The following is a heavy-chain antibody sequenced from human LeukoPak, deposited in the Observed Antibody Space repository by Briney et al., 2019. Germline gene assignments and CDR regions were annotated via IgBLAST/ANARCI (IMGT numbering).Heavy chain of an antibody. J-gene: IGHJ4*02. CDR2: INAGNGNT. CDR3: ARDDGDYVREKY. V-gene: IGHV1-3*01. CDR1: GYTFTSYA. D-gene: IGHD4-17*01. Sequence: ASVKVSCKASGYTFTSYAMHWVRQAPGQRLEWMGWINAGNGNTKYSQKFQGRVTITRDTSASTAYMELSSLRSEDTAVYYCARDDGDYVREKYWGQGTLVTVSS.